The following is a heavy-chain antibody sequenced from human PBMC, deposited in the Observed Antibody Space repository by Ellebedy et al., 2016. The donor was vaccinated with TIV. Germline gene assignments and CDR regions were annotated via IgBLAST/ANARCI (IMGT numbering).Heavy chain of an antibody. CDR3: ASAVDGHTSFHS. CDR1: GLTFSASA. J-gene: IGHJ4*02. D-gene: IGHD2-15*01. Sequence: GESLKISCAASGLTFSASAMHWVRQASGKGPEWVGRIRNKPRSYATTYGAAAEGRFTISRDDSRSTAYLQMNSLKTEDTAVYYCASAVDGHTSFHSWGLGTLVTVSS. V-gene: IGHV3-73*01. CDR2: IRNKPRSYAT.